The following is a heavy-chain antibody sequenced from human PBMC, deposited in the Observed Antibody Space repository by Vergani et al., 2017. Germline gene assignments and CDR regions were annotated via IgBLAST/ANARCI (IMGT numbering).Heavy chain of an antibody. CDR3: ARRVFRLSGYDDPPFDY. V-gene: IGHV1-69*02. D-gene: IGHD5-12*01. Sequence: QVQLVQSGAEVKKPGSSVKVSCKASGGTFSSYTISWVRQAPGQGLEWMGRIIPFLGIANYAQKFQGRVTITADKSTSTAYMELSSLRSEDTALYYCARRVFRLSGYDDPPFDYWGQGTLVTVSS. J-gene: IGHJ4*02. CDR2: IIPFLGIA. CDR1: GGTFSSYT.